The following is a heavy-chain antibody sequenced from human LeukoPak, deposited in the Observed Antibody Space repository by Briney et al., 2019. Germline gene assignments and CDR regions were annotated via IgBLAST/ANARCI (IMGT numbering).Heavy chain of an antibody. V-gene: IGHV3-74*01. J-gene: IGHJ4*02. Sequence: GGSLRLSCAASGFTFSSYWMHWVRQAPAKGQVWVSRINSDGSSTSYADSVKGRFTISRDNAKNTLYLQMNSLRAEDTAVYYCARGTYYYDSSGYYHYFDYWGQGTLVTVSS. CDR3: ARGTYYYDSSGYYHYFDY. CDR2: INSDGSST. CDR1: GFTFSSYW. D-gene: IGHD3-22*01.